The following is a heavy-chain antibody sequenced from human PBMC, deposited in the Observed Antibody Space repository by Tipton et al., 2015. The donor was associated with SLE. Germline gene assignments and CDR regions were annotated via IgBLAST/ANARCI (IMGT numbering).Heavy chain of an antibody. D-gene: IGHD4-17*01. CDR1: GFTFNNFA. Sequence: SLRLSCAASGFTFNNFAMCWVRQAPGRGLVWVSSISRSGDRTYYAGSVQGRFTISRDNSKNTLYLQMNRLSVEDAAIYYCARDAYGDSTVLLDYWGQGTLVTVSS. CDR2: ISRSGDRT. V-gene: IGHV3-23*01. J-gene: IGHJ4*02. CDR3: ARDAYGDSTVLLDY.